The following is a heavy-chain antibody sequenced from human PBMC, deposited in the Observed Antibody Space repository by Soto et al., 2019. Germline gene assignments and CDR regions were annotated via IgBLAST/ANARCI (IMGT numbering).Heavy chain of an antibody. J-gene: IGHJ6*02. D-gene: IGHD3-3*01. V-gene: IGHV3-23*01. CDR2: ISGSGGST. Sequence: LRLSCAASGFTFSSYAMSWVRQAPGKGLEWVSAISGSGGSTYYADSVKGRFTISRDNSKNTLYLQMNSLRAEDTAVYYCAKGTTRILRFLEWSNYYGMDVWGQGTTVTVSS. CDR1: GFTFSSYA. CDR3: AKGTTRILRFLEWSNYYGMDV.